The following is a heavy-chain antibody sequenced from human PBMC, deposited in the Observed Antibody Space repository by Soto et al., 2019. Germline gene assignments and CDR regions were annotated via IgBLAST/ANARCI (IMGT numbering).Heavy chain of an antibody. CDR1: GGTFSSYA. CDR3: ARELLYPRNDHRYVLAV. J-gene: IGHJ6*02. CDR2: IIPIFGTA. Sequence: SVNVSCKAAGGTFSSYAISWVRQAPGQGLEWMGGIIPIFGTANYAQKFQGRVTITADESTSTAYMELSSLRSEDTAVYYCARELLYPRNDHRYVLAVRGQRTTVPVS. D-gene: IGHD1-1*01. V-gene: IGHV1-69*13.